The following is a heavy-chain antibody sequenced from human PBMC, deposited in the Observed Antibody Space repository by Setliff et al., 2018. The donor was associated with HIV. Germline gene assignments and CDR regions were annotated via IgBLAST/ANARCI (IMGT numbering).Heavy chain of an antibody. CDR3: ARVWAMQQLDP. V-gene: IGHV3-30*06. D-gene: IGHD2-2*01. J-gene: IGHJ5*02. Sequence: LRLSCAASGFTFSSYGMHWVRQAPGKGLEWVAYISYDGSSKYYADSVKGRFTISRDKSKSTLYLQMNSLRVEDTAVYYCARVWAMQQLDPWGQGTLVTVSS. CDR2: ISYDGSSK. CDR1: GFTFSSYG.